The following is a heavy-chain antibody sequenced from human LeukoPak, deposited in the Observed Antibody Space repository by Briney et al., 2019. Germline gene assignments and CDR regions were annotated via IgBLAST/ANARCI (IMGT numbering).Heavy chain of an antibody. Sequence: GGSLRLSCAASGFTFSSYDMHWVRQVTGKGLEWVSAIGTAGDTYYPGSVKGRFTISRENAKNSLYLQMNSLRAGDTAVYYCARAPVSHWYFDLWGRGTLVTVSS. CDR2: IGTAGDT. CDR3: ARAPVSHWYFDL. V-gene: IGHV3-13*01. J-gene: IGHJ2*01. CDR1: GFTFSSYD.